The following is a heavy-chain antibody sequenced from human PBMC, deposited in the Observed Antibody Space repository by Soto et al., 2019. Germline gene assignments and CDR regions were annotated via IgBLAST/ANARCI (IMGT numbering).Heavy chain of an antibody. J-gene: IGHJ6*02. CDR1: GFTFSSYA. D-gene: IGHD2-15*01. Sequence: QVQLVESGGGVVQPGRSLRLSCAASGFTFSSYAMHWVRQAPGKGLEWVAVISYDGSNKYYADSVKGRFTISRDNSKNTLDVQMNSLRAEDTAVYYCARGAQYCSGGSCPDPKYYYYGMDVWGQGTTVTVSS. CDR2: ISYDGSNK. CDR3: ARGAQYCSGGSCPDPKYYYYGMDV. V-gene: IGHV3-30-3*01.